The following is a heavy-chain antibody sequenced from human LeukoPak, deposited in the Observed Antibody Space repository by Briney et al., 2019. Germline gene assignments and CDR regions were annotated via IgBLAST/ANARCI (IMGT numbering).Heavy chain of an antibody. CDR1: GFDFSTYA. CDR2: ISGSGDTT. Sequence: GGSLRLSCAASGFDFSTYAMSWVRQAPGKGLEWVSGISGSGDTTYYADSVKGRFTISRDNSRNTLYLQMNSLRAEDTAVYYCARSGLSRFGFWGQGTLVTVSS. J-gene: IGHJ4*02. CDR3: ARSGLSRFGF. V-gene: IGHV3-23*01. D-gene: IGHD2/OR15-2a*01.